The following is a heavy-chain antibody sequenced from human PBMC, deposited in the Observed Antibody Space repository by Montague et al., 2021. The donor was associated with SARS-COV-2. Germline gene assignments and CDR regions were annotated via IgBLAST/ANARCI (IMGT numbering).Heavy chain of an antibody. CDR1: DGSVSAYF. J-gene: IGHJ6*02. CDR2: VDRSGTA. D-gene: IGHD6-13*01. V-gene: IGHV4-34*01. CDR3: ARVGRQQLVRLSGMDV. Sequence: SETLSLTCDFSDGSVSAYFWSWVRQLPGKGLEWIGQVDRSGTAHYSPSLQSRLTLSVDTSKNQFSLKLSSVTAADTAVYYCARVGRQQLVRLSGMDVWGQGTTVTVSS.